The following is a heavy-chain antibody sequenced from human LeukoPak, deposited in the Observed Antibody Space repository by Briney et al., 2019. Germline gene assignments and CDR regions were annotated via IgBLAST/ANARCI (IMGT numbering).Heavy chain of an antibody. J-gene: IGHJ4*02. CDR1: GGSISSSNW. CDR3: ARFLYYYDSSGYYRGSHYFDY. D-gene: IGHD3-22*01. Sequence: SETLSLTCAVSGGSISSSNWWSWVRQPPGKGLEWIGEIYHSGGTNYNPSLKSRVTISVDKSKNQFSLKLSSVTAADTAVYYCARFLYYYDSSGYYRGSHYFDYWGQGTLVTVSS. CDR2: IYHSGGT. V-gene: IGHV4-4*02.